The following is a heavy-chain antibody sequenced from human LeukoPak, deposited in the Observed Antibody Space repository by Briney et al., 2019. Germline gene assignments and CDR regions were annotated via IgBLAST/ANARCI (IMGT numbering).Heavy chain of an antibody. J-gene: IGHJ4*02. CDR1: GVAISSFY. CDR2: IYYSGST. Sequence: PSETLSLTCTVSGVAISSFYWSWIRQPPGKGLEWIGYIYYSGSTNYNPSLKSRVTISVDTSKNQFSLKLSSVTAADTAVYYCARGDDSSGYYPSHGFDYWGQGTLVTVSS. D-gene: IGHD3-22*01. V-gene: IGHV4-59*01. CDR3: ARGDDSSGYYPSHGFDY.